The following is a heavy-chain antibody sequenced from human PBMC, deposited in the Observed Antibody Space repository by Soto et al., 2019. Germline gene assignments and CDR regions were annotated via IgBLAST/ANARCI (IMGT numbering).Heavy chain of an antibody. J-gene: IGHJ4*02. CDR3: ARGPPFGY. D-gene: IGHD3-10*01. Sequence: TLSLTCAVSGGSISSGGYSWSWIRQPPGKGLEWIGYIYHSGSTYYNPSLKSRVTISVDRSKNQFSLKLSSVTAADTAVYYCARGPPFGYWGQGTLVTVSS. CDR1: GGSISSGGYS. CDR2: IYHSGST. V-gene: IGHV4-30-2*01.